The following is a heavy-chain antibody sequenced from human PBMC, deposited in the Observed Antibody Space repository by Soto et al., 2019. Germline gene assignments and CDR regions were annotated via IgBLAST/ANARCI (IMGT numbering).Heavy chain of an antibody. CDR2: IWYDGSNK. CDR3: AREYYDILTGSSLHY. V-gene: IGHV3-33*01. Sequence: QVQLVESGGGVVQPGRSLRLSCAASGFTFSSYGMHWVRQAPGKGLEWVAVIWYDGSNKYYADSVKGRFTISRDNSKNPLYLQMNSLRAEVTAVYYCAREYYDILTGSSLHYWGQGTLVTVSS. J-gene: IGHJ4*02. D-gene: IGHD3-9*01. CDR1: GFTFSSYG.